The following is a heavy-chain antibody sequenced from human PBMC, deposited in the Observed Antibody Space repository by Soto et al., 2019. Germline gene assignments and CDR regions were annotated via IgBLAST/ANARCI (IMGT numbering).Heavy chain of an antibody. V-gene: IGHV1-2*04. CDR3: ARDREYDYIWGSYRSVAFDI. CDR2: INPNSGGT. J-gene: IGHJ3*02. Sequence: QVQLVQSGAEVKKPGASVKVSCKASGYTFTGYYMHWVRQAPGQGLEWMGWINPNSGGTNYAQKFQGWVNMTRDTSISTAYMELSRLRSDDTAVYYCARDREYDYIWGSYRSVAFDIWGQGTMVTVSS. D-gene: IGHD3-16*02. CDR1: GYTFTGYY.